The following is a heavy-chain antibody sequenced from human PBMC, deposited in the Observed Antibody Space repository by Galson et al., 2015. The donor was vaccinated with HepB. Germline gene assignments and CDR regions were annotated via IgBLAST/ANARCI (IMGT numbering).Heavy chain of an antibody. CDR1: GGTFSSYA. D-gene: IGHD2-8*01. Sequence: SVKVSCKASGGTFSSYAISWVRQAPGQGLEWMGRIIPILGIANYAQKFQGRVTITADKSTSTAYMELSSLRSEDTAVYYCAREGPWCVPGSVQCYFDYWGQGTLVTVSS. V-gene: IGHV1-69*04. J-gene: IGHJ4*02. CDR3: AREGPWCVPGSVQCYFDY. CDR2: IIPILGIA.